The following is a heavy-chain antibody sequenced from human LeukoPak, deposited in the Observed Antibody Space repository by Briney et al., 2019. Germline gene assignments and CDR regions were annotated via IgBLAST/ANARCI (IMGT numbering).Heavy chain of an antibody. Sequence: SETLSLTCAVYGGSFSGYYWSWIRQPPGKGLEWIGEINHSGSTNYNPPLKSRVTISVDTSKNQFSLRLSSVTAADTAVYYCARRYCSSTSCYYDYWGQGTLVTVSS. CDR3: ARRYCSSTSCYYDY. J-gene: IGHJ4*02. D-gene: IGHD2-2*01. CDR1: GGSFSGYY. CDR2: INHSGST. V-gene: IGHV4-34*01.